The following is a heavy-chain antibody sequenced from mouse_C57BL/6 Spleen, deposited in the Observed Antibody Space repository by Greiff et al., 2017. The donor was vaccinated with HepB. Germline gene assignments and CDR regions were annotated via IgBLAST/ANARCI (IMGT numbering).Heavy chain of an antibody. CDR2: ISSGGDYI. CDR1: GFTFSSYA. V-gene: IGHV5-9-1*02. D-gene: IGHD1-1*01. CDR3: TRGYYYGSSYDAMDY. Sequence: EVKLVESGEGLVKPGGSLKLSCAASGFTFSSYAMSWVRQTPEKRLEWVAYISSGGDYIYYADTVKGRFTISRDNARNTLYLQMSSLKSEDTAMYYCTRGYYYGSSYDAMDYWGQGTSVTVSS. J-gene: IGHJ4*01.